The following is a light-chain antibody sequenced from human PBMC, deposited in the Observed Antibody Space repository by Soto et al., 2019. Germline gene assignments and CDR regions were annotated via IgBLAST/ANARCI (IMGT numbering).Light chain of an antibody. V-gene: IGKV3D-15*01. CDR3: QQYGSSPPIT. J-gene: IGKJ5*01. CDR2: GAS. CDR1: QSVSSN. Sequence: EIVMTQSPATLSVPPGERATLSCRASQSVSSNLAWYQQKPGQAPRLLIYGASSRATGIPARFSGSGSGTEFTLTISSLQPEDFAVYYCQQYGSSPPITFGQGTRLEIK.